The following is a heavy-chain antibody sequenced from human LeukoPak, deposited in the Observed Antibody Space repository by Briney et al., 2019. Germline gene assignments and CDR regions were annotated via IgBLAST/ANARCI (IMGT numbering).Heavy chain of an antibody. V-gene: IGHV4-59*08. CDR2: IYYSGST. D-gene: IGHD3-10*01. CDR3: ASQLWSGDYYYYMDV. J-gene: IGHJ6*03. Sequence: SETLSLTCTVSGGSISSYYWSWIRQPPGKGLEWIGYIYYSGSTNYNPSLKSRVTISIDTSKNQFSLRLSSVTAADTAVYYCASQLWSGDYYYYMDVWGKGTTVTVSS. CDR1: GGSISSYY.